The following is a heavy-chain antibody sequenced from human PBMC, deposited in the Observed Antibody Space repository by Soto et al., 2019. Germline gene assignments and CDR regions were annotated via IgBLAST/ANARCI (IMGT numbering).Heavy chain of an antibody. D-gene: IGHD4-4*01. V-gene: IGHV4-34*01. CDR1: GGSFSGYY. J-gene: IGHJ4*02. CDR2: INHSGST. Sequence: SETLSLTCAVYGGSFSGYYWSWIRQPPGRGLEWIGEINHSGSTNYNPSLKSRVTISVDTSKNQFSLKLSSVTAADTAVYYCARAGYTVTTVSLNFDYWGQGTLVTVSS. CDR3: ARAGYTVTTVSLNFDY.